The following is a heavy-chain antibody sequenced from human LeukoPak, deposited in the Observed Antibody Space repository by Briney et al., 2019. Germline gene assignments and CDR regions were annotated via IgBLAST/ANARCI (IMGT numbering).Heavy chain of an antibody. CDR1: GYTFTGYY. CDR2: IIPIFGTA. V-gene: IGHV1-69*13. D-gene: IGHD3-22*01. CDR3: ARAPKLNDISMIMMFDP. Sequence: ASVKVSCKASGYTFTGYYMHWVRQAPGQGLEWMGGIIPIFGTANYAQKFQGRVTITADESTSTAYMELRSLRSDDTAVYYCARAPKLNDISMIMMFDPWGQGTLVTVSS. J-gene: IGHJ5*02.